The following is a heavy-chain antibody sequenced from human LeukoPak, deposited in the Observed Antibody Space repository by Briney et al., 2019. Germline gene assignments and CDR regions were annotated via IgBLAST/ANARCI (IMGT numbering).Heavy chain of an antibody. D-gene: IGHD6-19*01. CDR2: IYYSGST. CDR1: GGSISSYY. V-gene: IGHV4-39*01. Sequence: SETLSLTCTVSGGSISSYYWGWIRQPPGKGLEWIGSIYYSGSTYYNPSLKSRVTISVETSKNQFSLKLSSVTAADTAVYYCARLGIAVAGTEGGFDYWGQGTLVTVSS. J-gene: IGHJ4*02. CDR3: ARLGIAVAGTEGGFDY.